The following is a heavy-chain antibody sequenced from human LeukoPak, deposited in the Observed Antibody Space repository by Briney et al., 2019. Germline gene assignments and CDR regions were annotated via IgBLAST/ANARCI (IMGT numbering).Heavy chain of an antibody. V-gene: IGHV1-3*01. J-gene: IGHJ4*02. CDR1: GYTFTTYV. D-gene: IGHD4-17*01. Sequence: ASVKVSCKASGYTFTTYVMHWVRQAPGQRLEWMGWINAGNGNTKYSQKFQGRVTTTRDTSASTAYMELNSLRSEDTAVYYCARESTGTTEFDYWGQGTLVTVSS. CDR2: INAGNGNT. CDR3: ARESTGTTEFDY.